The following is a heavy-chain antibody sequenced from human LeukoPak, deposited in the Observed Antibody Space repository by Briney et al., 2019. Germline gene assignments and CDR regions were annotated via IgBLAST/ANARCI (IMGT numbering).Heavy chain of an antibody. CDR3: ARVRGSGSYYYYYYMDV. D-gene: IGHD1-26*01. CDR2: ISSSSSYI. V-gene: IGHV3-21*01. Sequence: PGGSLRLSCAASGFTFSSYSMNWVRQAPGKGLEWVSSISSSSSYIYYADSVKGRFTISRDNAKNSLYLQMNSLRAEDTAVYYCARVRGSGSYYYYYYMDVWGKGTTVTVSS. J-gene: IGHJ6*03. CDR1: GFTFSSYS.